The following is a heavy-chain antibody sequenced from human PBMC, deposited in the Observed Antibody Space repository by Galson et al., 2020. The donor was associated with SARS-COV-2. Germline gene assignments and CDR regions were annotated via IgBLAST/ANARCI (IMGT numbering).Heavy chain of an antibody. J-gene: IGHJ4*02. CDR3: ARQILTGYYSFYYFDY. CDR1: GGSISSSNYY. V-gene: IGHV4-39*01. Sequence: SETLSLTCSVSGGSISSSNYYWGWVRQPPGKGLEWIGCTYYSGSGYYNPSLTSRLTISVDTSKNQFFMKLTSVTAADTAVYYCARQILTGYYSFYYFDYWGQGALITVSS. CDR2: TYYSGSG. D-gene: IGHD3-9*01.